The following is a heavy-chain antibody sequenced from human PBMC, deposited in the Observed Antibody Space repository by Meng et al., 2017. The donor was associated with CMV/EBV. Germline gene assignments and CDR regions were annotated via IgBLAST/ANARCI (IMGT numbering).Heavy chain of an antibody. Sequence: GGSLRLSCAASAFTFSSYAMHWVRQAPGKGMEWVAVISYDGSNKYYADSVKGRFTIPRDNSKNTLYLQMNRLRAEDTAVYYCASRKQQLHYLDVWGQGTTVTVSS. V-gene: IGHV3-30-3*01. CDR2: ISYDGSNK. D-gene: IGHD6-13*01. CDR3: ASRKQQLHYLDV. CDR1: AFTFSSYA. J-gene: IGHJ6*02.